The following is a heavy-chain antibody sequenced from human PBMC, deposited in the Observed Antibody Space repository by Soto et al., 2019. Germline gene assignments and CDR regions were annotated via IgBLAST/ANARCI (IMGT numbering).Heavy chain of an antibody. CDR1: GGTFSSYA. J-gene: IGHJ4*02. CDR3: ARGKLSRVGGFMGGFDY. CDR2: IIPIFGTA. V-gene: IGHV1-69*13. D-gene: IGHD3-3*01. Sequence: ASVKVSCKASGGTFSSYAISWVRQAPGQGLEWMGGIIPIFGTANYAQKFQGRVTITADESTSTAYMELSSLRSEDTAVYYCARGKLSRVGGFMGGFDYWGQGTLVTVSS.